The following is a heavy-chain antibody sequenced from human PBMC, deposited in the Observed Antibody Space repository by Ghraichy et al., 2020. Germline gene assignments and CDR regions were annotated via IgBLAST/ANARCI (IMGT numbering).Heavy chain of an antibody. CDR2: IYYTGIT. J-gene: IGHJ4*02. Sequence: SETLSLTCTVSGGSVSSGSYYWSWIRQPPGKGLELIGYIYYTGITNYNPSLKSRVTISVDTSKNQFSLKLSSVTAADTAVYYCASNLNWEYYFDYWGQGTLVTVSS. V-gene: IGHV4-61*01. D-gene: IGHD7-27*01. CDR3: ASNLNWEYYFDY. CDR1: GGSVSSGSYY.